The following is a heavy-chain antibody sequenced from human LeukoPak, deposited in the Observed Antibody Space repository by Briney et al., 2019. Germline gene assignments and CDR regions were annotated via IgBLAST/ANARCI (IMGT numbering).Heavy chain of an antibody. CDR3: AKDGLGYYFDY. Sequence: GGSLKLSCAASGFTFSSYAMSWVRQAPGKGLEWVSTVSGSGGSTYYADSVKGRFTISRDNSKNTLYLQMNSLRAEDTAVYYCAKDGLGYYFDYWGQGTLVTVSS. D-gene: IGHD6-19*01. V-gene: IGHV3-23*01. CDR1: GFTFSSYA. CDR2: VSGSGGST. J-gene: IGHJ4*02.